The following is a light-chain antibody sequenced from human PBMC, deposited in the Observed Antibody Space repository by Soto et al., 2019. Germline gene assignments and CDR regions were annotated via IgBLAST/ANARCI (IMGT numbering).Light chain of an antibody. J-gene: IGLJ1*01. CDR2: DVS. Sequence: QSALTQPASVSGYPGQSIAISCTGTSSDVGGYNSASWYQQHPGKAPKLLIYDVSNRPSGVSNRFSGSKSGNTASLTISGLQAEDEADYYCSSYSTGGSYVFGTGTKLTVL. CDR1: SSDVGGYNS. V-gene: IGLV2-14*03. CDR3: SSYSTGGSYV.